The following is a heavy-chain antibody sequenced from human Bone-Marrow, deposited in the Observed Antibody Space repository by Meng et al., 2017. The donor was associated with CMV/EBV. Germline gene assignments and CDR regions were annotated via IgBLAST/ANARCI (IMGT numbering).Heavy chain of an antibody. V-gene: IGHV6-1*01. J-gene: IGHJ6*01. CDR1: GDSVSSNSAA. CDR2: TYYRSKWYN. D-gene: IGHD6-6*01. CDR3: ARGIAARPVLYYYYGMDV. Sequence: SETLSLTCAISGDSVSSNSAAWNWIRQSPSRGLEWLGRTYYRSKWYNDYAVSVKSRITINPDTSKNQFSLQLNSVTPEDTAVYYCARGIAARPVLYYYYGMDVWGQGNTVNVAS.